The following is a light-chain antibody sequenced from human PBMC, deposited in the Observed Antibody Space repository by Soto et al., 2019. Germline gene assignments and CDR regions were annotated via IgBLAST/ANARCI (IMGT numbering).Light chain of an antibody. CDR1: SSDVGGYNY. J-gene: IGLJ1*01. CDR2: DVS. Sequence: QSALTQPRSVSGSPGQSVTISCTGTSSDVGGYNYVSWYQQYSGKAPKVMIYDVSKRPSGVPDRFSGSKSGNTASLTISGLQAEDEADYYCCSYAAANTFVFGTGTMLTVL. V-gene: IGLV2-11*01. CDR3: CSYAAANTFV.